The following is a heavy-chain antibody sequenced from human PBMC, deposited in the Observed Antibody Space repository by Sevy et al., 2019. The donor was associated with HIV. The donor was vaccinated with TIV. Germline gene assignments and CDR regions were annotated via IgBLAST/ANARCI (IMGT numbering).Heavy chain of an antibody. J-gene: IGHJ4*02. CDR3: ARGPYSSGLRLDY. D-gene: IGHD6-19*01. V-gene: IGHV3-30*14. CDR1: GFTFSDYA. CDR2: ISSDATNK. Sequence: GGSLRLSCKASGFTFSDYAMHWVRQAPGKGPEWVAVISSDATNKFYADSEKDRFTISRDNLKNTLYLQINNLRPADTAVYYCARGPYSSGLRLDYWGQGPLVTVSS.